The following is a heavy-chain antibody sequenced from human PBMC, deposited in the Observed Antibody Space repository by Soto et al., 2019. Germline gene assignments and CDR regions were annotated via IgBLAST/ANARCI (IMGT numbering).Heavy chain of an antibody. V-gene: IGHV3-30*18. J-gene: IGHJ6*02. CDR3: AKDRAAAAGTCFGMDV. CDR1: GFTFNSYG. CDR2: ISYDGSNK. Sequence: QPGGSLRLSCAASGFTFNSYGMHWVRQAPGKGLEWVALISYDGSNKYSADSVKGRFTISRDNSKNTLYLQMNSLRPEDTAVYYCAKDRAAAAGTCFGMDVWGQGTTVTVSS. D-gene: IGHD6-13*01.